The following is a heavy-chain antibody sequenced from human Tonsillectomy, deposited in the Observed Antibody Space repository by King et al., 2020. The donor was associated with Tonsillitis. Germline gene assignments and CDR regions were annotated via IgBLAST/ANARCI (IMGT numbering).Heavy chain of an antibody. Sequence: VQLVESGGGFVQPGGSLRLSCAASGFTYSSYAMSWVRQAPGKGLEWVSGISGSATNTYYADSVKGRFTISRDNSKNALYLQMNSLRAEDTAVYYCAKGAGVVGTTYLDYWGQGILVTVSS. CDR2: ISGSATNT. CDR3: AKGAGVVGTTYLDY. CDR1: GFTYSSYA. D-gene: IGHD2/OR15-2a*01. V-gene: IGHV3-23*04. J-gene: IGHJ4*02.